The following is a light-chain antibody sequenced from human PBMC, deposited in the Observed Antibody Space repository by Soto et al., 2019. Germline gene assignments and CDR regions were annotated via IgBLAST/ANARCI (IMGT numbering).Light chain of an antibody. Sequence: ALTQPASVSGSPGQLITISCTGTSSDIGTYHYVSWYQQYPGKAPKLIIFDVNSRPSGVSERFLGSKSGNTASLAVSGLQAEDEADYYCSSYTDSSTVIFGGGTKLTVL. J-gene: IGLJ2*01. CDR2: DVN. CDR3: SSYTDSSTVI. V-gene: IGLV2-14*03. CDR1: SSDIGTYHY.